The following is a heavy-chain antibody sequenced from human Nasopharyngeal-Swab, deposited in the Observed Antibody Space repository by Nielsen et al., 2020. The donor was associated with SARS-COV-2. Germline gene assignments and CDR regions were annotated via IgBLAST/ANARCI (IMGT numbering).Heavy chain of an antibody. CDR2: IIPIFGTA. J-gene: IGHJ4*02. CDR1: GGTFSSYA. V-gene: IGHV1-69*06. CDR3: ARASQEMATTHYFDY. Sequence: SVKVSCKASGGTFSSYAISWVRQAPGQGLEWMGGIIPIFGTANYAQKFQGRVTITADKSTRTAYMELSSLRSEDTAVYYCARASQEMATTHYFDYWGQGTLVTVSS. D-gene: IGHD5-24*01.